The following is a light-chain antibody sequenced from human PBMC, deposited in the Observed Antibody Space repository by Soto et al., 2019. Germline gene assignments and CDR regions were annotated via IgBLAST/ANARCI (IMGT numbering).Light chain of an antibody. CDR1: HDVSVS. V-gene: IGKV3-11*01. CDR2: GAS. CDR3: QQRSNWPRT. J-gene: IGKJ5*01. Sequence: EIVLTQSPDTLSLSPGEGATLSCRASHDVSVSLVWYRQRPGQSPRLLIYGASNRATAIPARFSGSGSGTDFTLTISSLEPEDFAVYYCQQRSNWPRTFGQGTRLEIK.